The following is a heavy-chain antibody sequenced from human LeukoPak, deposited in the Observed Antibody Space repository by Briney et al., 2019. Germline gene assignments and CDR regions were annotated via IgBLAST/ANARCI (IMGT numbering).Heavy chain of an antibody. V-gene: IGHV5-51*01. J-gene: IGHJ3*02. Sequence: GESLKISCKGSGYTFTTYWIGWVRQMPGKGLEWMGIVYPGGSDTTYSPSFQGQVTISADKSISTAYLQWSGLTASDTAMYYCARPQSETNRAFDIWGQGTLVTVSS. CDR1: GYTFTTYW. D-gene: IGHD3-3*01. CDR2: VYPGGSDT. CDR3: ARPQSETNRAFDI.